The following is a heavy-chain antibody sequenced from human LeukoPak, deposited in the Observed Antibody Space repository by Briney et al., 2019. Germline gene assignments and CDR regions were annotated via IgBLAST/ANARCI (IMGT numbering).Heavy chain of an antibody. CDR2: ISPSADIK. V-gene: IGHV3-23*01. CDR1: GFTFSNHG. CDR3: ATYRQVLLPFES. J-gene: IGHJ4*02. Sequence: GGSLRLSCAASGFTFSNHGMNWVRQAPGKGLEWVSGISPSADIKYYADSVRGRFTISRDNSKSTLSLQMNSLRAEDTAIYYCATYRQVLLPFESWGQGTLVTVSS. D-gene: IGHD2/OR15-2a*01.